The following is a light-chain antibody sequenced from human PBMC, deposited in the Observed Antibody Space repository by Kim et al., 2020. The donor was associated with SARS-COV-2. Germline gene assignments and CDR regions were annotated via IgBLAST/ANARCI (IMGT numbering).Light chain of an antibody. V-gene: IGKV3-20*01. CDR3: QQYGTSPCT. CDR1: QSVASNY. J-gene: IGKJ2*02. CDR2: DAS. Sequence: WSPGETATLSCRASQSVASNYLAWYQQKPGQAPRLLIFDASTRATGISDRFSGSGSGTDFSLTSSRLEPEDFAVYYCQQYGTSPCTFGQGTKLEI.